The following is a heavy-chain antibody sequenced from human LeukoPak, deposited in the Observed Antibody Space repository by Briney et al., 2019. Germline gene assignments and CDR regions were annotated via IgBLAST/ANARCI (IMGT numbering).Heavy chain of an antibody. D-gene: IGHD6-13*01. CDR1: GFTFSIYS. CDR2: ITSSSSTI. J-gene: IGHJ4*02. V-gene: IGHV3-48*04. CDR3: VRSAGHLDY. Sequence: GGSLRLSCAASGFTFSIYSMNWVRQAPGKGLEWVSYITSSSSTIYYADSVKSRFTISRDDAKNSLYLQMNSLRAEDTAVYYCVRSAGHLDYWGQGTLVTVSS.